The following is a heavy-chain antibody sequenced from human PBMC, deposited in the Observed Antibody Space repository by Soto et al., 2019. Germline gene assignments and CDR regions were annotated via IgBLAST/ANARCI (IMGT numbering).Heavy chain of an antibody. D-gene: IGHD3-22*01. CDR1: GYTFTSYA. CDR3: ASAGYYYDSSGYYPPLFDY. Sequence: ASVKVSCKASGYTFTSYAMHWVRQAPGQRLEWMGWINAGNGNTKYSQKFQGRVTMTRDTSTSTVYMELSSLRSEDTAVYYCASAGYYYDSSGYYPPLFDYWGQGTLVTVSS. V-gene: IGHV1-3*01. J-gene: IGHJ4*02. CDR2: INAGNGNT.